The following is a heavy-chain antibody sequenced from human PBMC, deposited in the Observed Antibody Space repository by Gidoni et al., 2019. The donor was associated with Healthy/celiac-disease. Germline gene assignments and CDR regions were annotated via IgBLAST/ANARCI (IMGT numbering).Heavy chain of an antibody. CDR1: GFTFSSYS. V-gene: IGHV3-21*01. Sequence: EVQLVESGGGLVKPGGSLRLSCAASGFTFSSYSMNWVRQAPGKGLEWVSSISSSSSYIYYADSVKGRFTISRDNAKNSLYLQMNSLRAEDTAVYYCARDHGYYYYYYMDVWGKGTTVTVSS. CDR2: ISSSSSYI. CDR3: ARDHGYYYYYYMDV. J-gene: IGHJ6*03.